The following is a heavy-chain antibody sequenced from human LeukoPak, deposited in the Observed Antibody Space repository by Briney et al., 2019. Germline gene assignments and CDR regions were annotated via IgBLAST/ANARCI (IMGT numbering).Heavy chain of an antibody. CDR1: GFTFSSYA. CDR2: ISGSGGST. CDR3: AKAADVLRYFDWLTAGFDY. D-gene: IGHD3-9*01. J-gene: IGHJ4*02. V-gene: IGHV3-23*01. Sequence: PGGSLRLSCAASGFTFSSYAMSWVRQAPGKGLEWVSAISGSGGSTYYADSVKGRFTISRDNSKNTLYLQMNSLRAEDTAVYYCAKAADVLRYFDWLTAGFDYWGQGALVTVSS.